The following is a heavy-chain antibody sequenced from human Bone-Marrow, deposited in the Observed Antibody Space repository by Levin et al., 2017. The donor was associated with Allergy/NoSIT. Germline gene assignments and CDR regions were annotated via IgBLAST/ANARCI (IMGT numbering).Heavy chain of an antibody. V-gene: IGHV3-15*01. CDR3: TTVAREWRAGGSGSYWVAFDI. D-gene: IGHD3-10*01. J-gene: IGHJ3*02. CDR1: GFTFSNAW. CDR2: IKSKTDGGTT. Sequence: GESLKISCAASGFTFSNAWMSWVRQAPGKGLEWVGRIKSKTDGGTTDYAAPVKGRFTISRDDSKNTLYLQMNSLKTEDTAVYYCTTVAREWRAGGSGSYWVAFDIWGQGTMVTVSS.